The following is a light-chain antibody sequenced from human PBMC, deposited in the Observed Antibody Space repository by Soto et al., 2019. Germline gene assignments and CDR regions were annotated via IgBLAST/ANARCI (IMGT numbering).Light chain of an antibody. V-gene: IGKV3-20*01. J-gene: IGKJ1*01. CDR2: GAS. CDR1: QSVSSY. CDR3: QQYGSSSRT. Sequence: DIVLTQSPGTLSLSPGERATLSCRASQSVSSYLAWYQQKPGQAPRLLIYGASSRATGIPDRFGGGGSGTDFTLTISRLEPEDFAVYYCQQYGSSSRTFGQGTKVEVK.